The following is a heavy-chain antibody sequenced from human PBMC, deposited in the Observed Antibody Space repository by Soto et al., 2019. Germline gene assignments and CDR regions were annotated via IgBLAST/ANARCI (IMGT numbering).Heavy chain of an antibody. V-gene: IGHV4-39*01. D-gene: IGHD3-3*01. CDR1: GGSISSSSYY. Sequence: SETLSLTCTVSGGSISSSSYYWGWIRQPPGKGLELIGSIYYSGSTYYNPSLKSRVTISVDTSKNQFSLKLSSVTAADTAVYYCARHQYYDFWSGPNWFDPWGQGTLVTVSS. CDR3: ARHQYYDFWSGPNWFDP. J-gene: IGHJ5*02. CDR2: IYYSGST.